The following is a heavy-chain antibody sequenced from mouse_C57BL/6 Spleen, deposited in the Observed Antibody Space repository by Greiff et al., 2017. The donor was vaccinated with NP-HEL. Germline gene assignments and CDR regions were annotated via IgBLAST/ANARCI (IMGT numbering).Heavy chain of an antibody. Sequence: EVKVVESEGGLVQPGSSMKLSCTASGFTFSDYYMAWVRQVPEKGLEWVANINYDGSSTYYLDSLKSRFIISRDNAKNILYLQMSSLKSEDTATYYCARVNWDDYFDYWGQGTTLTVSS. CDR2: INYDGSST. J-gene: IGHJ2*01. D-gene: IGHD4-1*01. CDR1: GFTFSDYY. V-gene: IGHV5-16*01. CDR3: ARVNWDDYFDY.